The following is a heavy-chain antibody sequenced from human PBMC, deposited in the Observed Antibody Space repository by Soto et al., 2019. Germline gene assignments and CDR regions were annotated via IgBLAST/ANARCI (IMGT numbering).Heavy chain of an antibody. Sequence: QVPLVQSGAEVKKPGASVKVSCKASGYTFTSYAMHWVRQAPGQRLEWMGWINAGNGNTKYSQKFQGRVTITRDTSASTAYMELSSLRSEDTAVYYCARGYDFWSGYSNWFDPWGQGTLVTVSS. CDR3: ARGYDFWSGYSNWFDP. V-gene: IGHV1-3*01. D-gene: IGHD3-3*01. J-gene: IGHJ5*02. CDR2: INAGNGNT. CDR1: GYTFTSYA.